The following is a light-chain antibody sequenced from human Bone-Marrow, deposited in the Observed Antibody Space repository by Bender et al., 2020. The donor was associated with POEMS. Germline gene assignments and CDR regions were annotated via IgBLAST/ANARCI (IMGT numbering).Light chain of an antibody. V-gene: IGLV2-14*02. J-gene: IGLJ2*01. CDR2: EVS. CDR3: CSYTSSTTLV. Sequence: QSALTQPASVSGSPGQSITFSCTGTSSDVGTYNLVSWYQQHPGKAPKVLIYEVSERPSWVSNRFSGSKSGNTASLTISGLQPEDEADYYCCSYTSSTTLVFGGGTKVTVL. CDR1: SSDVGTYNL.